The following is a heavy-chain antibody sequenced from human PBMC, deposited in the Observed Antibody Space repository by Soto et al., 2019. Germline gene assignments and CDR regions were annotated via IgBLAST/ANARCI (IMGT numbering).Heavy chain of an antibody. Sequence: GESLKISCKGSGYSFTTYWISWVRQMPGKGLEWMGRIDPSGSYTNYSPSFEGHVTISADKSISTAHLQWSSLKASDTAMYFCARHSSTLANFAYWGQGTLVTVSS. D-gene: IGHD2-2*01. CDR2: IDPSGSYT. J-gene: IGHJ4*02. CDR3: ARHSSTLANFAY. CDR1: GYSFTTYW. V-gene: IGHV5-10-1*01.